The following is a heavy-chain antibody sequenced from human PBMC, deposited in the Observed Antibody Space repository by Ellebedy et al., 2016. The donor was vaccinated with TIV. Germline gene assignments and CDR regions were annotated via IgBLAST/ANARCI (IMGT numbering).Heavy chain of an antibody. J-gene: IGHJ4*02. CDR2: ISSSGVST. CDR3: AKLDSSGYYYGRFDY. Sequence: GESLKISCAASGFTFRNFAMTWVRQAPGRGLEWVSSISSSGVSTDYADSVRGRVTISRDNSKNTLYLQMNSLRADDPALYYCAKLDSSGYYYGRFDYWGQGTLVTVSS. CDR1: GFTFRNFA. V-gene: IGHV3-23*01. D-gene: IGHD3-22*01.